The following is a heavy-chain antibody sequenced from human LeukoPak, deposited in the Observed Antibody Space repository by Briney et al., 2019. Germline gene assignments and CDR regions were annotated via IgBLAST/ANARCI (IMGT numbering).Heavy chain of an antibody. CDR3: ARDVLLWFGEFHTDNWFDP. CDR2: IYYSGST. D-gene: IGHD3-10*01. CDR1: GGSFSSYF. V-gene: IGHV4-59*12. J-gene: IGHJ5*02. Sequence: SETLSLTCTVSGGSFSSYFWSWVRQPSGKGLEWIGYIYYSGSTHYNSSLKSRVTISLDTSRNQFSLKLSSVTAADTAVYYCARDVLLWFGEFHTDNWFDPWGQGTLVTVSS.